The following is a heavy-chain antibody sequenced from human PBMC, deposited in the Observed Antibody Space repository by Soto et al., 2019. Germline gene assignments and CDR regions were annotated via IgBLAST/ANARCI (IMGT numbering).Heavy chain of an antibody. CDR1: GGTFSSYA. Sequence: QVQLVQSGAEVKKPGSSVKVSCKASGGTFSSYAISWVRQAPGQGLEWMGGIIPIFGTANYAQKFQGRVTITADESTSTDYMELSSLRSEDTAVYYCARGGITMVRGAIKGFDYWGQGTLVTVSS. CDR2: IIPIFGTA. D-gene: IGHD3-10*01. V-gene: IGHV1-69*01. J-gene: IGHJ4*02. CDR3: ARGGITMVRGAIKGFDY.